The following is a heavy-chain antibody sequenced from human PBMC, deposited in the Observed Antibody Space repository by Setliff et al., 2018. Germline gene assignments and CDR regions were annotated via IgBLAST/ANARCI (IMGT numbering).Heavy chain of an antibody. CDR3: AKSPHDFWSGRVFFDY. Sequence: AGGSLRLSCAASGFTFSSFWMAWVRQSPGRGLEWVANINQDGSGKYYVDSVKGRFTISRDNHKNTLHLQMNSLRVEDTAIYYCAKSPHDFWSGRVFFDYWGQGILVTVSS. CDR2: INQDGSGK. J-gene: IGHJ4*01. D-gene: IGHD3-3*01. CDR1: GFTFSSFW. V-gene: IGHV3-7*03.